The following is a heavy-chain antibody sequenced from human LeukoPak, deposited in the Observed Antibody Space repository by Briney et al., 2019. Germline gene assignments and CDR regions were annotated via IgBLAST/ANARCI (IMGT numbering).Heavy chain of an antibody. CDR2: INPSGGST. CDR3: ATPADYYYDSSGYYSDGDAFDI. D-gene: IGHD3-22*01. CDR1: GYTFTSYY. V-gene: IGHV1-46*01. J-gene: IGHJ3*02. Sequence: ASVTVSCKASGYTFTSYYMHWVRQAPGQGLEWMGIINPSGGSTSYAQKFQGRVTITRDTSTSTVYMELSSLRSEDTAMYYCATPADYYYDSSGYYSDGDAFDIWGQGTMVTVSS.